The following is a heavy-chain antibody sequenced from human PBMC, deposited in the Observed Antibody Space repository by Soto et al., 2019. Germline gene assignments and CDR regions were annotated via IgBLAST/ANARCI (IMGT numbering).Heavy chain of an antibody. CDR3: ANPALGYCSSTSCYDY. D-gene: IGHD2-2*01. CDR1: GFTFSSYG. CDR2: ISYDGSNK. J-gene: IGHJ4*02. V-gene: IGHV3-30*18. Sequence: QVQLVESGGGVVQPGRSLRLSCAASGFTFSSYGMHWVRQAPGKGLEWVAVISYDGSNKYYADSVKGRFTISRDNSKNTLYLQMNSLRAEDTAVYYCANPALGYCSSTSCYDYWGQGTLATVSS.